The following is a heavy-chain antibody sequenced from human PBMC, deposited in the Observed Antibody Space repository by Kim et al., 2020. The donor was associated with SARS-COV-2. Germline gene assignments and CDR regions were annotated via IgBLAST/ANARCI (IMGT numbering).Heavy chain of an antibody. CDR1: RFTFGDYY. Sequence: GGSLRLSCAASRFTFGDYYMNWIRQAPGKGLEWVSYISSASNYTNYADSVKGRFTISRDNAKNSLYLQMNSLRAEDTAVYYCAREDLAGEDAFDIWGQGTMVTVSS. V-gene: IGHV3-11*06. CDR2: ISSASNYT. J-gene: IGHJ3*02. D-gene: IGHD3-16*01. CDR3: AREDLAGEDAFDI.